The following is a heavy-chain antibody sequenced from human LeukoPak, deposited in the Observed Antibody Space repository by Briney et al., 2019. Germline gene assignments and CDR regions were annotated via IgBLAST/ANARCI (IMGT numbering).Heavy chain of an antibody. CDR3: AKTSRGYSGYDSPFDF. CDR1: GFTFSTYA. J-gene: IGHJ4*02. CDR2: ISGSGDNT. Sequence: GGSLRLSCAASGFTFSTYAMTLVRQAPEKGLEWVSAISGSGDNTYYADSVKGRFTISRDSSKSTLYLQMNSLRAEDTAVYYCAKTSRGYSGYDSPFDFWVQGTLVTVSS. V-gene: IGHV3-23*01. D-gene: IGHD5-12*01.